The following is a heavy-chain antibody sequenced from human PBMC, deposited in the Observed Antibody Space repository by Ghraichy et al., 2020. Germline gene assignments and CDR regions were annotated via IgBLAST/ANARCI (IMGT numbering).Heavy chain of an antibody. CDR1: GFTVSSNY. CDR3: AREVLVSDTWYDDYYALDV. V-gene: IGHV3-53*01. CDR2: IYNDGST. D-gene: IGHD2/OR15-2a*01. Sequence: GESLNISCAASGFTVSSNYMTWVRQAPGKGLEWVSVIYNDGSTYYAESVKGRFTLARDTSENSLYLQMNSLRAEDTAVYYCAREVLVSDTWYDDYYALDVWGQGTTVTVSS. J-gene: IGHJ6*02.